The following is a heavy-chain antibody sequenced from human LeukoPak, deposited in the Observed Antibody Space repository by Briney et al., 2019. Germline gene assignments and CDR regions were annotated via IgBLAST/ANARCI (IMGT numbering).Heavy chain of an antibody. CDR1: GFTFSSYG. D-gene: IGHD6-19*01. Sequence: GGSLRLSCAASGFTFSSYGMHWVRHAPGKGLEWVAVIWYDGSNKYYADSVKGRFTISRDNSKNTLYLQMNSLRAEDTAVYYCARDRGSGWYIDYWGQGTLVTVSS. CDR2: IWYDGSNK. J-gene: IGHJ4*02. V-gene: IGHV3-33*01. CDR3: ARDRGSGWYIDY.